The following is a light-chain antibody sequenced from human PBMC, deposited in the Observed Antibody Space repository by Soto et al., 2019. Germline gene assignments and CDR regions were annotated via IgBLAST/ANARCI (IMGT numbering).Light chain of an antibody. J-gene: IGKJ5*01. CDR2: SAS. CDR1: QSIATY. CDR3: QQRYDWPVT. V-gene: IGKV3-11*01. Sequence: EIVLTQSPATLSLSPGERATLSRTASQSIATYLGWYQRKPGQAPRLLIYSASNRADGIPPRFSGSGSGTDFTLTISSLEPEDFSVYYCQQRYDWPVTFGQGTRLE.